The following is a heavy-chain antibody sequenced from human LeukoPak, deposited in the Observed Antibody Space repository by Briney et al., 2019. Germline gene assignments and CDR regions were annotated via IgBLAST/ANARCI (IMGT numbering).Heavy chain of an antibody. CDR3: ARDDVGARTDAFDI. J-gene: IGHJ3*02. CDR1: AGTFVTYA. D-gene: IGHD1-26*01. Sequence: ASVKVSCKASAGTFVTYAISWVRQAPGQALEWMGWISAYNGNTNYAQKLQGRVTMTTDTSTSTAYMELRSLRSDDTAVYYCARDDVGARTDAFDIWGQGTMVTVSS. V-gene: IGHV1-18*01. CDR2: ISAYNGNT.